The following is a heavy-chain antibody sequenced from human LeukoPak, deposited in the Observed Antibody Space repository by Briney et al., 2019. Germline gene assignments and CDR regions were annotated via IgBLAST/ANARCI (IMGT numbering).Heavy chain of an antibody. CDR2: IIPIFGTA. J-gene: IGHJ6*03. Sequence: SVKVSCKASGGTFSSYAISWVRQAPGQGLEWMGGIIPIFGTANYAQKFQGRVTITTDESTSTAYMELSSLRSEDTAVYYCARVAVAGRRGYYMGVWGKGTTVTVSS. V-gene: IGHV1-69*05. D-gene: IGHD6-19*01. CDR3: ARVAVAGRRGYYMGV. CDR1: GGTFSSYA.